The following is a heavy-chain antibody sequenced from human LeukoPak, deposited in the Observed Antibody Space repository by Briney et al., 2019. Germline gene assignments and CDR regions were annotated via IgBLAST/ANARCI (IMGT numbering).Heavy chain of an antibody. CDR3: AKRLTGEIDY. CDR1: GYTFTGYY. J-gene: IGHJ4*02. Sequence: ASVKVSCKASGYTFTGYYMYWVRQAPGQGLEWMGWINPNSGGTNYAQKFRGRVTMTRDTSISTAYMELSRLRSDDTAMYYCAKRLTGEIDYWGQGTLVTVSS. D-gene: IGHD7-27*01. CDR2: INPNSGGT. V-gene: IGHV1-2*02.